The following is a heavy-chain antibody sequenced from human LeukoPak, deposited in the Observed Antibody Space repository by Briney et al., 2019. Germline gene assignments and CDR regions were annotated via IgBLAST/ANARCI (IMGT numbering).Heavy chain of an antibody. D-gene: IGHD5-18*01. J-gene: IGHJ4*02. CDR3: AKDSWLIQLWLEY. CDR2: FSGSVGGT. V-gene: IGHV3-23*01. CDR1: GFTFSSYV. Sequence: GGSLRLSCAASGFTFSSYVISWVRQAPGKGLEWVSVFSGSVGGTYYTDSVKGGFTISRDNSKNTLYLQMNSLRAEDTGVYYCAKDSWLIQLWLEYWGQGTLVTVSS.